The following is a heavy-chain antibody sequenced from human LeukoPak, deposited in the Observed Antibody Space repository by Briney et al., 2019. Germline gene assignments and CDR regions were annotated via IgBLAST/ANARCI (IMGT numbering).Heavy chain of an antibody. CDR3: AGEGAARELDY. J-gene: IGHJ4*02. V-gene: IGHV1-69*05. Sequence: ASVKVSCKASGYTFTGYYMHWVRQAPGQGLEWMGGIIPIFGTANYAQKFQGRVTITTDGSTSTAYMELSSLRSEDTAVYYCAGEGAARELDYWGQGTLVTVSS. CDR2: IIPIFGTA. D-gene: IGHD6-13*01. CDR1: GYTFTGYY.